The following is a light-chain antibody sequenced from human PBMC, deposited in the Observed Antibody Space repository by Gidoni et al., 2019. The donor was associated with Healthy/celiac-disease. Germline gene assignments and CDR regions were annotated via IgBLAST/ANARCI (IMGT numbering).Light chain of an antibody. J-gene: IGKJ4*01. CDR2: DAF. CDR1: QSVGIY. CDR3: QQYLDFPLT. V-gene: IGKV3-20*01. Sequence: EIVLTQSPGTLSLSPGERATLSCSASQSVGIYSAWYQQKPGQAPRLLVYDAFHRATGIPDRFSGSGSGTDFTLIISRLEPEDFAVYYCQQYLDFPLTFGRGTKVEI.